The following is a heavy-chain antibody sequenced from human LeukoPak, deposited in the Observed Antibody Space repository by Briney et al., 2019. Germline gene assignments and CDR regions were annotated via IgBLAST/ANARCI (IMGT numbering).Heavy chain of an antibody. CDR1: GFTFGNYP. J-gene: IGHJ3*02. Sequence: GGSLRLSCAASGFTFGNYPLHWVRQAPGKGLEWVSVISGDGDKTYAASLRGRFTISRDNTKNSLFLQMNSLTTEDTAFYYCVKDIDTVGTNAFDIWGQGTMVTVSS. D-gene: IGHD2-8*02. CDR3: VKDIDTVGTNAFDI. V-gene: IGHV3-43*02. CDR2: ISGDGDKT.